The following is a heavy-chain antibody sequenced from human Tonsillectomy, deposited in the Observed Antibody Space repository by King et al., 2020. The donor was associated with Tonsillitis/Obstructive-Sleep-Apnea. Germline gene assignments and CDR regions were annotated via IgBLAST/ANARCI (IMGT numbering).Heavy chain of an antibody. CDR2: ISSGGGST. Sequence: VQLVESGGGLVQPGGSLRLSCAASVFTFSSFAMSWVRQAPGKGLEWVSTISSGGGSTYYADSVKGRLTISRDNSKNTLYLQMNSLRAEVSAVYYCAKDTPSRDYFDYWGQGALVTVSS. CDR3: AKDTPSRDYFDY. CDR1: VFTFSSFA. V-gene: IGHV3-23*04. J-gene: IGHJ4*02.